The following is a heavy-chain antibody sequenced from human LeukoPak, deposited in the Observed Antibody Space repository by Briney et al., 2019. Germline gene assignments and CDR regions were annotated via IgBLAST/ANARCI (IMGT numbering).Heavy chain of an antibody. V-gene: IGHV4-39*07. CDR3: AKLTVTYYYYYYMDV. CDR1: GGSISSSSYY. CDR2: INHSGST. D-gene: IGHD4-11*01. J-gene: IGHJ6*03. Sequence: KASETLSLTCTVSGGSISSSSYYWGWIRQPPGKGLEWIGEINHSGSTNYNPSLKSRVTISVDTSKNQFSLKLSSVTAADTAVYYCAKLTVTYYYYYYMDVWGKGTTVTVSS.